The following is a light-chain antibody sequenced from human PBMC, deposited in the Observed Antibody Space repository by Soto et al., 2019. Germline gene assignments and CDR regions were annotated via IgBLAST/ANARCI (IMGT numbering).Light chain of an antibody. Sequence: DIQMTQSPSSLSASVGDRVTITCRASRTISSYVNWYQQKPGKAPKLLIYAASNLQSGVPSRFSGSGSGTDFTFTISSLQPEDIATYYCQQYDNLPITFGGGTKVEIK. CDR3: QQYDNLPIT. CDR1: RTISSY. V-gene: IGKV1-33*01. J-gene: IGKJ4*01. CDR2: AAS.